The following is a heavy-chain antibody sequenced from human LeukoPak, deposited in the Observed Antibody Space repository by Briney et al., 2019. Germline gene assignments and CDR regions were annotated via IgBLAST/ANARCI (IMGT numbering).Heavy chain of an antibody. J-gene: IGHJ4*02. CDR3: ARDYPPLGCSSTSCYXGGFDY. Sequence: ASVKVSRKASGYTFTSYYMHWVRQAPGQGLEWMGIINPSGGSTSYAQKFQGRVTMTRDTSTSTVYMELSSLRSEDTAVYYCARDYPPLGCSSTSCYXGGFDYWXQGTLVTVSS. CDR1: GYTFTSYY. CDR2: INPSGGST. V-gene: IGHV1-46*01. D-gene: IGHD2-2*01.